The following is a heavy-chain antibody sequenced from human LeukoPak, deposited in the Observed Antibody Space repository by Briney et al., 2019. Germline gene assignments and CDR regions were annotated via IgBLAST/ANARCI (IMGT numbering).Heavy chain of an antibody. CDR3: ARVVLYYSYMDV. Sequence: RGSPRLSCAASGSTFSSHWMTWVRQAPGKGLELVANIKEDGSETYYVDSVKGRFTISRDNAKNSLYLQMSSLRAEDTAVYYCARVVLYYSYMDVWGKGTPVTVSS. D-gene: IGHD3-10*01. CDR2: IKEDGSET. J-gene: IGHJ6*03. CDR1: GSTFSSHW. V-gene: IGHV3-7*02.